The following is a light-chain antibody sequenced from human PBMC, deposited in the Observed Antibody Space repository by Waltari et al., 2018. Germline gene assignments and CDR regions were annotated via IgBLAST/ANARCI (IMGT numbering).Light chain of an antibody. V-gene: IGLV2-23*02. CDR3: CSYAGSWIWV. CDR2: EVT. J-gene: IGLJ3*02. Sequence: QAALTQPASVSGSPGQSITISCTGRNSDVGHYNLVSWYQKHPGKAPKLIIYEVTNRPSGISDRFSGFKTGNTASLTISGLQAEDEADYYCCSYAGSWIWVFGGGTELTVL. CDR1: NSDVGHYNL.